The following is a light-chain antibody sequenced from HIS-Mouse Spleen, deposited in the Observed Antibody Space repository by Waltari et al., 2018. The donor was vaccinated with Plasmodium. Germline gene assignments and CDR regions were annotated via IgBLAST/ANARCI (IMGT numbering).Light chain of an antibody. CDR2: EDS. J-gene: IGLJ3*02. V-gene: IGLV3-10*01. Sequence: SYELTQPPSVSVSPGPTARITCPGDDMPKKYAYWYQQKSGQAPGLVIYEDSKRPSGIPERFSGSSSGTMATLTISGAQVEDEADYYCYSTDSSGNHRVFGGGTKLTVL. CDR3: YSTDSSGNHRV. CDR1: DMPKKY.